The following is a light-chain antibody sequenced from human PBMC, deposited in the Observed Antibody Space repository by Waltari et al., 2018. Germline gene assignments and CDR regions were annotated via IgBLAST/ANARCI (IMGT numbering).Light chain of an antibody. V-gene: IGKV3-20*01. J-gene: IGKJ2*01. CDR3: QQFGSSVMYT. CDR1: QSVSRSR. Sequence: EVVLTQSPGTLALSPGERATLSCRDSQSVSRSRIAWYLHKPGQAPRLLIYGASGRATGIPDRFSGSGSGTDFTLTISRVEPEDFAVYYCQQFGSSVMYTFGQGTKLEIE. CDR2: GAS.